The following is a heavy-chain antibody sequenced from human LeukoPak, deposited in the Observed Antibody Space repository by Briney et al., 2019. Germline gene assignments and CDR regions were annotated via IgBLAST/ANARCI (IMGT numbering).Heavy chain of an antibody. CDR3: AGARGWEFSS. J-gene: IGHJ5*02. V-gene: IGHV3-7*01. CDR1: RFTFSTYW. CDR2: IQQDGSVQ. D-gene: IGHD1-26*01. Sequence: GGSLRLSCAASRFTFSTYWMDWVRQAPGKGMEWVATIQQDGSVQHYLDSVKGRFTISRDNGKNSLYLQMNTLRAEDTAVYYCAGARGWEFSSWGQGTLVTVSS.